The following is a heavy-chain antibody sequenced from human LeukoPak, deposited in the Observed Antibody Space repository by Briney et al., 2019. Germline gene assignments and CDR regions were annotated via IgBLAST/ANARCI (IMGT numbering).Heavy chain of an antibody. CDR2: IYHSGST. V-gene: IGHV4-38-2*01. CDR3: ARVRASYNWIDVGLDY. D-gene: IGHD1-20*01. J-gene: IGHJ4*02. CDR1: GYSISSGYY. Sequence: PSETLSLTCAVSGYSISSGYYWGWIRQSPGKGLEWVGNIYHSGSTYYNPSLKSRVTISVDTSKNQFSLKLSPVTAADTAMYYCARVRASYNWIDVGLDYWGRGTLVIVSS.